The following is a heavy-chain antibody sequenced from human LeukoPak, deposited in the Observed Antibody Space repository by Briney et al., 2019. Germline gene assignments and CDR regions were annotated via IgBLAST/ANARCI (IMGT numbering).Heavy chain of an antibody. V-gene: IGHV1-24*01. D-gene: IGHD3-9*01. Sequence: VASVKVSCKVSGYTLTELSMHWVRQAPGKGLEWMGGFDPEDGETIYARKFQGRVTMTEDTSTDTAYMELSSQRSEDTAVYYCATVRRWLLIFDYWGQGTLVTVSS. CDR3: ATVRRWLLIFDY. J-gene: IGHJ4*02. CDR2: FDPEDGET. CDR1: GYTLTELS.